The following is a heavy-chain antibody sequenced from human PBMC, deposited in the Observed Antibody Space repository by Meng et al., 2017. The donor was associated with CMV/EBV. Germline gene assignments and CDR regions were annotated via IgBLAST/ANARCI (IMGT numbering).Heavy chain of an antibody. CDR2: IYYSGST. J-gene: IGHJ6*02. V-gene: IGHV4-39*07. CDR1: GGSISSSSYY. D-gene: IGHD3-3*01. Sequence: SETLSLTCTVSGGSISSSSYYRGWIRQPPGKGLEWIGSIYYSGSTYYNPSLKSRVTISVDTSKNQFSLKLSSVTAADTAVYYCARGLGWLLYYGMDVWGQGTTVTVSS. CDR3: ARGLGWLLYYGMDV.